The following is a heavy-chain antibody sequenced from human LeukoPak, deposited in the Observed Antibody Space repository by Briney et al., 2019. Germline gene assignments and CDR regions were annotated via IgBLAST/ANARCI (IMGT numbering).Heavy chain of an antibody. J-gene: IGHJ3*02. D-gene: IGHD1-26*01. CDR1: GYTFTGYY. CDR3: ARASGGATYAFDI. CDR2: INPNSGGT. V-gene: IGHV1-2*02. Sequence: ASVKVSCKASGYTFTGYYMHWVRQAPGQGLEWMGWINPNSGGTNYAQKFQGRVTMTRDTSISTAYMELSRLRSEDTAVYYCARASGGATYAFDIWGQGTMVTVSS.